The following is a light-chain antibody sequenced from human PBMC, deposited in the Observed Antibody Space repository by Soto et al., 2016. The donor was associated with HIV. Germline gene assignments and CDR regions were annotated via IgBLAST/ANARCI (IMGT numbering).Light chain of an antibody. CDR1: QGISSY. CDR2: AAS. CDR3: QQANSFPRT. V-gene: IGKV1-9*01. Sequence: DIQLTQSPSFLSASVGDRVTITCRASQGISSYLAWYQQKPGKAPKLLIYAASTLQSGVPSRFSGSGSGTDFTLTISSLQPEDFATYYCQQANSFPRTFGHGTRLEIK. J-gene: IGKJ5*01.